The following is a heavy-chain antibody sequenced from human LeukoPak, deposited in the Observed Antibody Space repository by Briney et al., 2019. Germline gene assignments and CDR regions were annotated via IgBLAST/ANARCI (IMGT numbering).Heavy chain of an antibody. CDR2: IYSGDNT. D-gene: IGHD3-16*01. V-gene: IGHV3-66*02. Sequence: PGGSLRLSCAASGFTVSNNYMSWVRQAPGKGLEWVSVIYSGDNTYYVESVKGRFTISRDNSKDTLFLQMNRLRAEDTAVYYCAGRRVLDASFDYWGQRTLVTVSS. CDR1: GFTVSNNY. CDR3: AGRRVLDASFDY. J-gene: IGHJ4*02.